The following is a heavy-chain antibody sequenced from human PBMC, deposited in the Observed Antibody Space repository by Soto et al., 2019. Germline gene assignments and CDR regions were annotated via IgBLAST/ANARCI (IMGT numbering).Heavy chain of an antibody. CDR3: AHHRGMAPL. Sequence: GGSLTLSCATSGFTFSSYWMRWVRQAPGKGLERVANIKQDGSEKYYVDSVKGRFTISRDNAKNSLYLQMNSLRVEDTAVYYCAHHRGMAPLWGQGTLVTVSS. CDR1: GFTFSSYW. J-gene: IGHJ4*02. CDR2: IKQDGSEK. V-gene: IGHV3-7*01. D-gene: IGHD3-16*02.